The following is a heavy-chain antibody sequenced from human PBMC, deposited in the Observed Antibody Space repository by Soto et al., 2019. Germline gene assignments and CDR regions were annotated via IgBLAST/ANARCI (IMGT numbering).Heavy chain of an antibody. CDR1: GGPMLNYD. CDR2: IFSNGDA. J-gene: IGHJ2*01. D-gene: IGHD6-19*01. V-gene: IGHV4-59*01. Sequence: QAQMQESGPGLVKPSETLSLICTVSGGPMLNYDWAWVRQTPGKGLEWIGHIFSNGDANYNPAFESRVPLSIDRSKNHCSRSLNSMTAGDTAIYYCAGRSLVPGVAGTWYSDLWGRGTLVTFSS. CDR3: AGRSLVPGVAGTWYSDL.